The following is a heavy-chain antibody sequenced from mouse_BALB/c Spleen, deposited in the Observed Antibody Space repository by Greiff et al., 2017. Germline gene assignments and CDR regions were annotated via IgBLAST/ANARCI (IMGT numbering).Heavy chain of an antibody. V-gene: IGHV1-80*01. CDR2: IYPGDGDT. D-gene: IGHD2-14*01. J-gene: IGHJ4*01. CDR1: GYAFSSYW. CDR3: ARNYRYDEAMDY. Sequence: QVQLQQSGAELVRPGSSVKISCKASGYAFSSYWMNWVKQRPGQGLEWIGQIYPGDGDTNYNGKFKGKATLTADKSSSTAYMKLSSLTSEDSAVYFCARNYRYDEAMDYWGQGTSVTVSS.